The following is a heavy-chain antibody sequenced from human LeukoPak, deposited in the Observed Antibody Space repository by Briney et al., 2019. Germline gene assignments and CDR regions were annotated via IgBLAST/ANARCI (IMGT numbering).Heavy chain of an antibody. D-gene: IGHD1-1*01. J-gene: IGHJ4*02. CDR3: ATDQRCAFDY. CDR2: IRTTAEGAKYA. CDR1: GFTFSSYE. Sequence: PGGSLRLSCAASGFTFSSYEMNWVRQAPGKGLEWVSNIRTTAEGAKYAYYADSVKGRVTISRDDGKNTLYLHMNSLRDDDTAVYYCATDQRCAFDYWGQGILVTVSS. V-gene: IGHV3-48*03.